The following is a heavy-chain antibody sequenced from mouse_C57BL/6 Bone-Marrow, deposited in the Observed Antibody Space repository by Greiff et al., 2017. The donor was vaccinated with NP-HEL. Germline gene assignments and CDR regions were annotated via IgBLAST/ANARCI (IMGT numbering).Heavy chain of an antibody. CDR3: ARRRDGYYEAMDY. J-gene: IGHJ4*01. D-gene: IGHD2-3*01. V-gene: IGHV2-9-1*01. CDR2: IWTGGGT. CDR1: GFSLTSYA. Sequence: VKLMESGPGLVAPSQSLSIPCTVSGFSLTSYAISWVRQPPGKGLEWLGVIWTGGGTNYDSALKSRLSISKDNSKSQVFLKMNSLQTDDTARYYCARRRDGYYEAMDYWGQGTSVTVSS.